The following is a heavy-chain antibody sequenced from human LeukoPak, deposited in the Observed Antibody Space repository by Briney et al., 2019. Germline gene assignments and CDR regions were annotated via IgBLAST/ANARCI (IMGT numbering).Heavy chain of an antibody. V-gene: IGHV1-2*02. D-gene: IGHD6-13*01. J-gene: IGHJ4*02. Sequence: ASVKVSCKASGYTFTGYYMHWVRQAPGQGLEWMGWINPNSGGTNYAQKFQGRVTMTRDTSISTAYMELSRLRSDDTAVYYCARVLGRIAAAGTVRYWGQGTLVTVSS. CDR1: GYTFTGYY. CDR3: ARVLGRIAAAGTVRY. CDR2: INPNSGGT.